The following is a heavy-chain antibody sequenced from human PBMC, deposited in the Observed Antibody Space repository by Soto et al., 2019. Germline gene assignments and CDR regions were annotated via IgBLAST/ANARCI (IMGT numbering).Heavy chain of an antibody. V-gene: IGHV1-18*01. D-gene: IGHD3-10*01. CDR3: AGVCYYGSVPWY. Sequence: QFQLVQSGAEVKKPGASVKVSCKASGYTFTSYGISWGRQAPGQGLEWMGWISAYNGNTNYAQKLQGRGTMTTDTSTSTAYMELRSRRSDDTAVYSCAGVCYYGSVPWYWGQGTRVTVSS. CDR1: GYTFTSYG. CDR2: ISAYNGNT. J-gene: IGHJ4*02.